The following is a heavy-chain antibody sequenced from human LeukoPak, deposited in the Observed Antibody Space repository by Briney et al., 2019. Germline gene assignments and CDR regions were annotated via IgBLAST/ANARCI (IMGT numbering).Heavy chain of an antibody. D-gene: IGHD4-23*01. CDR2: ISGSGGST. CDR3: ANAYDYGGNHPFDY. Sequence: GGSLRLSCAASGFTFSSYAMSWVRQAPGKGLEWVSAISGSGGSTYYADSVKGRFTISRDNSKNTQYLQMNRLRAEDTAVYYCANAYDYGGNHPFDYWGQGTLVTVSS. J-gene: IGHJ4*02. CDR1: GFTFSSYA. V-gene: IGHV3-23*01.